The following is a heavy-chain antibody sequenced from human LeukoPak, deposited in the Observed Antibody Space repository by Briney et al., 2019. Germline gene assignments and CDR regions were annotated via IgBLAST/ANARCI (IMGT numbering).Heavy chain of an antibody. CDR3: AIRTKGYCTGPTCGWFGP. J-gene: IGHJ5*02. CDR2: IYPGDSDT. CDR1: GYSFSTYW. Sequence: GESLKISCKGSGYSFSTYWIGWGRQMPGKGLEWMGIIYPGDSDTRYSPSFQGQVTISADKSINTAYLQWSSLKASDTAMYYCAIRTKGYCTGPTCGWFGPWGQGTLVTVSS. V-gene: IGHV5-51*01. D-gene: IGHD2-8*02.